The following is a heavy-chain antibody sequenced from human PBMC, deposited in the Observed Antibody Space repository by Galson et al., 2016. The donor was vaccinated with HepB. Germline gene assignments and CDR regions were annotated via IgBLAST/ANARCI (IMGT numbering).Heavy chain of an antibody. Sequence: SLRLSCAASGFTFHDYAMHWVRRSPGKGLEWVSGISWNSGSIVYADSVKGRFTISRDNAKNSVYLQMNSLRPEDTASYYCAKDHRSLHRYAFQPWGQGTLVTVS. CDR1: GFTFHDYA. CDR2: ISWNSGSI. D-gene: IGHD2-2*01. CDR3: AKDHRSLHRYAFQP. J-gene: IGHJ5*02. V-gene: IGHV3-9*01.